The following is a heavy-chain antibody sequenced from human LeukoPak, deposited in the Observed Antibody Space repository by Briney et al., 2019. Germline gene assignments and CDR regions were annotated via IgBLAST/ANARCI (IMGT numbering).Heavy chain of an antibody. CDR2: IKQDGSEK. CDR3: ARVIVSAWNDAFDI. CDR1: GFTFSSYW. D-gene: IGHD2-15*01. J-gene: IGHJ3*02. V-gene: IGHV3-7*01. Sequence: GGSLRLSCAASGFTFSSYWMSWVRQAPGKGLEWVANIKQDGSEKYYVDSVKGRFTISRDNAKNSLYLQMNSLRAEDTAVYYCARVIVSAWNDAFDIWGQGTMVTVSS.